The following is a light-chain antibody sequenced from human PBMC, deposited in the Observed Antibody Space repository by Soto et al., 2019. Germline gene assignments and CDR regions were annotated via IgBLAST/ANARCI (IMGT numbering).Light chain of an antibody. CDR2: LNSDGSH. CDR1: SGHNSYA. V-gene: IGLV4-69*01. Sequence: QPVLTQPPSASASLGASVKLTCTLSSGHNSYAIAWHQQQPEKGPRYLMKLNSDGSHSEGDGIPDRFSGSSSGAERYLTISSLQSEDEADYFCQTWSTDIRVFGGGTQLTVL. J-gene: IGLJ3*02. CDR3: QTWSTDIRV.